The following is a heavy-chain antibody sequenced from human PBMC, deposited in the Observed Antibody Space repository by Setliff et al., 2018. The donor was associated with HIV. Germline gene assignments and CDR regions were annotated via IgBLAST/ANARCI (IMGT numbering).Heavy chain of an antibody. CDR3: ATSTVAGLFDY. CDR1: GGSISDSDFY. D-gene: IGHD6-19*01. CDR2: IHHSGSF. Sequence: SETLSLTCTVSGGSISDSDFYWSWIRQHPGKALEWIGYIHHSGSFNYNPSLKSRVTISLDNSVNQFSLNLTSVTAADTAVYYWATSTVAGLFDYWGQGALVTVSS. J-gene: IGHJ4*02. V-gene: IGHV4-30-4*02.